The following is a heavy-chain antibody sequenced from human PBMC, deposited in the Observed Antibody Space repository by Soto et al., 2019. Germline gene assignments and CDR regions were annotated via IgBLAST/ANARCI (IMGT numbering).Heavy chain of an antibody. CDR1: AGSFSRYY. J-gene: IGHJ4*02. Sequence: PSETLSLTCAVYAGSFSRYYSIWIRQPPGKGLEWIGEINHSGSTNYNPSLKIRVTISVDTSKNQFSLKQSSVTAADTAVYYCARGVYYGSGSLGYWGQGTLVTVSS. CDR2: INHSGST. V-gene: IGHV4-34*01. D-gene: IGHD3-10*01. CDR3: ARGVYYGSGSLGY.